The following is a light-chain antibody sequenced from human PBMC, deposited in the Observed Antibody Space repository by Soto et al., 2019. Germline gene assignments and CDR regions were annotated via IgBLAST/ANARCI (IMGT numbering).Light chain of an antibody. CDR1: SSDVGFCNF. J-gene: IGLJ1*01. Sequence: ALTQPRSVSGSPGGSDTTSCTGNSSDVGFCNFDSWYQQPPGKAPKLIIYDVDERPTRAPDSFAGSKVGNTASTPISGFQAEDEGDYYCNSYAGSFLYIFGSGTKVTGL. CDR3: NSYAGSFLYI. CDR2: DVD. V-gene: IGLV2-11*01.